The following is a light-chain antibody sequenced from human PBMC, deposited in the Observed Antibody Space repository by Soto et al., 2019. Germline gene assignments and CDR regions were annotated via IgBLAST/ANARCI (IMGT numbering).Light chain of an antibody. CDR1: QGLSSD. V-gene: IGKV1-9*01. CDR2: AAS. Sequence: DIQLTQSPSFLSASVGDRVTITCRASQGLSSDLAWYQQKPGKAPKLLIYAASTLQSGVPSRFSGSGSGTEFTLTISSLQPEDFATYYCQQLNSYPITFAQGTRLEIK. J-gene: IGKJ5*01. CDR3: QQLNSYPIT.